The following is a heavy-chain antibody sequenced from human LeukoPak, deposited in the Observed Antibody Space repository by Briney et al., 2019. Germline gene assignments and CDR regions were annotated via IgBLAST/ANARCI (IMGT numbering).Heavy chain of an antibody. CDR3: AKVVVPAAIHANWFDP. CDR2: ISYDGSNK. CDR1: GFTFSSYG. D-gene: IGHD2-2*01. Sequence: GGSLRLSCAASGFTFSSYGMHWVRQAPGKGLEWVAVISYDGSNKYYADSVKGRFTISRDNSKNTLHLQMNSLRAEDTAVYYCAKVVVPAAIHANWFDPWGQGTLVTVSS. V-gene: IGHV3-30*18. J-gene: IGHJ5*02.